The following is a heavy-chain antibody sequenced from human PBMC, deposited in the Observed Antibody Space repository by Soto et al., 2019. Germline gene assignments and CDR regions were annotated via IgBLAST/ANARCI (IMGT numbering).Heavy chain of an antibody. J-gene: IGHJ6*02. CDR3: AKDGGEKWLGAARDV. CDR2: ISYDGSNK. D-gene: IGHD3-10*01. Sequence: GGSLRLSCAASGFTFSSYGMHWVRQAPGKGLEWVAVISYDGSNKYYADSVKGRFTISRDNSKNTLYLQMNSLRAEDTAVYYCAKDGGEKWLGAARDVWGQGPRVTVSS. V-gene: IGHV3-30*18. CDR1: GFTFSSYG.